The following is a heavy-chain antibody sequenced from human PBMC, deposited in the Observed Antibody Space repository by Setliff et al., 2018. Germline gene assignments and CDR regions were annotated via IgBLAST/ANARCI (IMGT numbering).Heavy chain of an antibody. CDR3: ARGLFYYHYYYMDV. CDR1: GGSFSGYY. CDR2: INHSGST. V-gene: IGHV4-34*01. J-gene: IGHJ6*03. Sequence: SETLSLTCAVYGGSFSGYYWSWIRQPPGKGLEWIGEINHSGSTNYNPSLKSRVTISVDTSKNQFSLKLSSVTAADTAVYYCARGLFYYHYYYMDVWGKGTTVTVSS.